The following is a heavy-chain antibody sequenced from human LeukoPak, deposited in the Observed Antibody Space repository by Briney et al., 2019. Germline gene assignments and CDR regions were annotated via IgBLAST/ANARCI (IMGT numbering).Heavy chain of an antibody. CDR3: TNCGGDCYHPFDP. J-gene: IGHJ5*02. D-gene: IGHD2-21*02. CDR2: ISAYNGNT. CDR1: GYMFASYA. V-gene: IGHV1-18*01. Sequence: GASVKVSCKASGYMFASYAITWVRQAPGQGLEWMGWISAYNGNTNYAQKLQGRVTMTTDTSTSTAYMELRSLRSDDTAVYYCTNCGGDCYHPFDPWGQGTLVTVSS.